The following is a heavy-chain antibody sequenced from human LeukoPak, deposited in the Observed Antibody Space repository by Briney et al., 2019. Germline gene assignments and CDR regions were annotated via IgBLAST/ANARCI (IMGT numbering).Heavy chain of an antibody. CDR2: INPSGGST. J-gene: IGHJ4*02. V-gene: IGHV1-46*01. D-gene: IGHD1-26*01. CDR3: ARDRGYSGSYRDHIDY. CDR1: GYTFTSYY. Sequence: ASVKVSCKASGYTFTSYYMHWVRQAPGQGLEWMGIINPSGGSTSYAQKFQGRVTMTRDTSTSTVYMELSSLRSEDTAVYYCARDRGYSGSYRDHIDYWGQGTLVTVSS.